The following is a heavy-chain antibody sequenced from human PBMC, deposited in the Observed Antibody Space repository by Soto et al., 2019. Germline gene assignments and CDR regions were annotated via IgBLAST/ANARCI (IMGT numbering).Heavy chain of an antibody. Sequence: SETLSLTCTVSGGTISSGGYYLSWIRQHPGKGLEWIGYIYYSGSTYYNPSLKSRVTISVDTSKNQFSLKLSSVTAADTAVYYCARSGYSYGPNPLLYWGQGTLVTVS. J-gene: IGHJ4*02. CDR3: ARSGYSYGPNPLLY. CDR1: GGTISSGGYY. V-gene: IGHV4-31*03. CDR2: IYYSGST. D-gene: IGHD5-18*01.